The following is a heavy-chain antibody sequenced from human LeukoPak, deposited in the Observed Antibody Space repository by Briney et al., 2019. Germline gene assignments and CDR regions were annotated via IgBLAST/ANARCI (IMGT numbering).Heavy chain of an antibody. D-gene: IGHD5-12*01. CDR2: IYWDDDK. Sequence: SGPTLVKPTQTLTLTCTFSGFSLSTSGVGVCWIRQPPGKALEWLALIYWDDDKRYSPSLRSRLTITKDTSKNQVVLTMTNMDPADTATYHCAHRSELVAGFDSWGQGTLVTVSS. CDR1: GFSLSTSGVG. J-gene: IGHJ4*02. CDR3: AHRSELVAGFDS. V-gene: IGHV2-5*02.